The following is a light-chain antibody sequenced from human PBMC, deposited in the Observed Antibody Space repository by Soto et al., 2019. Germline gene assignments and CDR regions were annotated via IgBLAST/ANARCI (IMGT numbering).Light chain of an antibody. V-gene: IGKV3-15*01. CDR2: GAS. CDR3: QQYYTYPWT. J-gene: IGKJ1*01. CDR1: QSVSSN. Sequence: EIVMTQSPATLSVSPGERATLSCRASQSVSSNLAWYQQKPGQAPRLLIYGASTRATGIPARFSGSGSGTEFTLTISSLQPDDSATYYCQQYYTYPWTFGQGTKV.